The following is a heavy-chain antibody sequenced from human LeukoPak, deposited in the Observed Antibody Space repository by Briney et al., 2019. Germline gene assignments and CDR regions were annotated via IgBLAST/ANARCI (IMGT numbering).Heavy chain of an antibody. J-gene: IGHJ4*02. V-gene: IGHV3-11*01. CDR1: GFTFSDYY. Sequence: AGGSLRLSCAASGFTFSDYYMSWLRQAPGKGLEWVSYISSSGSTIYYADSVKGRFTISRDNAKNSLYLQMNSLRAEDTAVYYCATIRGDSSSWYVGDYFDYWGQGTLVTVSS. D-gene: IGHD6-13*01. CDR3: ATIRGDSSSWYVGDYFDY. CDR2: ISSSGSTI.